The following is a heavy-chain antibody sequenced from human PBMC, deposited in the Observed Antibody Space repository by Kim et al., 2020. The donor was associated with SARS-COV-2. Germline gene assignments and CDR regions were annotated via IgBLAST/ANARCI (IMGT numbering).Heavy chain of an antibody. V-gene: IGHV4-61*03. CDR2: VHCSGTT. J-gene: IGHJ4*01. D-gene: IGHD2-21*01. CDR1: GGSVNSYCCY. Sequence: SETLSLTCTVSGGSVNSYCCYWIWNRPPPGQGLVWIGYVHCSGTTNYNPSLKIPITISQATYQNHFSLNPASATATATALYVCVPSLVCGVVWYYF. CDR3: VPSLVCGVVWYYF.